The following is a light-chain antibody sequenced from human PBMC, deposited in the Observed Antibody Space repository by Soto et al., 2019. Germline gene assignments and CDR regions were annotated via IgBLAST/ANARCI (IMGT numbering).Light chain of an antibody. J-gene: IGKJ3*01. Sequence: EIVLTQSPGTLSLSPGERATLSCRASQSISSSFLAWYQQRPGQAPRLLIHGVSSKAAGIPDRFSGSGSGAVFHLTINRLEPEDFALYFCQQYGSSPFPFGPGNKREIK. V-gene: IGKV3-20*01. CDR1: QSISSSF. CDR3: QQYGSSPFP. CDR2: GVS.